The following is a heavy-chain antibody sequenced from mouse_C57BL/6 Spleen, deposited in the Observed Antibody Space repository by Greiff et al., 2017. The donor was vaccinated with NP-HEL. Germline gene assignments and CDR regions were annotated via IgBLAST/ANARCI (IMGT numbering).Heavy chain of an antibody. V-gene: IGHV5-4*01. D-gene: IGHD2-1*01. CDR2: ISDGGSYT. CDR1: GFTFSSYA. CDR3: AREGYGNYGAMDY. Sequence: EVKLMESGGGLVKPGGSLKLSCAASGFTFSSYAMSWVRQTPEKRLEWVATISDGGSYTYYPDNVKGRFTISRDNAKNNLYLQMSHLKSEDTAMYYCAREGYGNYGAMDYWGQGTSVTVSS. J-gene: IGHJ4*01.